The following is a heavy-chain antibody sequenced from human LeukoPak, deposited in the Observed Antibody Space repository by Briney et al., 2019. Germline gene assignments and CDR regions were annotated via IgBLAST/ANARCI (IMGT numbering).Heavy chain of an antibody. CDR2: IYHSGST. V-gene: IGHV4-39*01. Sequence: SETLSLTCTVSGDSIRLRTDYSGWIRQPPGKGLEWIGSIYHSGSTHYNPSLRSRVTMSVDTSKNQFTLKVTAVTAADTAVYYCVINGNVTVAGTKFNYIDYWGQGALVTVSS. D-gene: IGHD6-19*01. CDR1: GDSIRLRTDY. CDR3: VINGNVTVAGTKFNYIDY. J-gene: IGHJ4*02.